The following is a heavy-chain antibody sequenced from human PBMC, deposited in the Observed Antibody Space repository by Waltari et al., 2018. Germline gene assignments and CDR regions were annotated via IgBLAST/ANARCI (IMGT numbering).Heavy chain of an antibody. V-gene: IGHV3-7*04. J-gene: IGHJ4*02. CDR2: IKQDGSEK. D-gene: IGHD3-22*01. Sequence: EVQLVESGGGLVQPGWSLTLSCAASGFIFSSYWMSWVRQAPGKGLEWVAKIKQDGSEKYYVDSVKGRFTISRDNAKNSLYLQMNSLRADDAAVYYCARYFYDSSGADYWGQGTLVTVSS. CDR1: GFIFSSYW. CDR3: ARYFYDSSGADY.